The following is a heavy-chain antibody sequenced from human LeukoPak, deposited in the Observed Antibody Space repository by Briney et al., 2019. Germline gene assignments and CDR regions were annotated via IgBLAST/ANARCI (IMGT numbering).Heavy chain of an antibody. CDR1: GFTFDDYA. CDR2: ISSSSSYI. Sequence: PGGSLRLSCAASGFTFDDYAMHWVRQAPGKGLEWVSSISSSSSYIYYADSVKGRFTISRDNAKNSLYLQMHSLRVEDTAIYYCIRGPTYFDSWGQGTLVTVSS. V-gene: IGHV3-21*01. J-gene: IGHJ4*02. CDR3: IRGPTYFDS.